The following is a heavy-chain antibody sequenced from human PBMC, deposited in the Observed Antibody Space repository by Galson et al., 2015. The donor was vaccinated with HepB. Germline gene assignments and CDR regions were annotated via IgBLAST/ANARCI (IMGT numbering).Heavy chain of an antibody. J-gene: IGHJ6*02. Sequence: SLRLSCAASGFTFSSYAMSWVRQAPGKGLEWVSAISGSGGSTYYADSVKGRFTISRNNSKNTLYLQMNSLRAEDTAVYYCAKGHYCSSTSCYIAQPYYYGMDVRGQGTTVTVSS. D-gene: IGHD2-2*02. CDR3: AKGHYCSSTSCYIAQPYYYGMDV. CDR2: ISGSGGST. V-gene: IGHV3-23*01. CDR1: GFTFSSYA.